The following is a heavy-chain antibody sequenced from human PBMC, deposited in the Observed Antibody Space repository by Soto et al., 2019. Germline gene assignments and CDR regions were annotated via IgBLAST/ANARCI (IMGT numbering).Heavy chain of an antibody. J-gene: IGHJ4*02. CDR3: SGYSRGWHLDY. V-gene: IGHV3-30*03. D-gene: IGHD6-19*01. CDR1: GFTFSSYG. Sequence: QVQLVESGGGVVQPGRSLRLSCAASGFTFSSYGMHWVRQAPGKGLEWVAVISYDGSNKYYADSVKGRFTISRDNSKNTLYLQMNSLRAEDTAVYYCSGYSRGWHLDYWGQGTLVTVSS. CDR2: ISYDGSNK.